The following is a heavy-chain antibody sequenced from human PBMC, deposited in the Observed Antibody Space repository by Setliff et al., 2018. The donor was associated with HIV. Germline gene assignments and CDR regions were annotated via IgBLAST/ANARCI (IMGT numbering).Heavy chain of an antibody. CDR2: ISGSGGST. V-gene: IGHV3-23*01. CDR1: GFTFSSYA. D-gene: IGHD6-19*01. CDR3: AKDQGSSGWYVGGTVSHY. Sequence: PGGSLRLSCAASGFTFSSYAMSWVRQAPGKGLEWVSAISGSGGSTYYADSVKGRFTISRDNSKNTLYLQMNSLRAEDTAVYYCAKDQGSSGWYVGGTVSHYWGQGTLVTVSS. J-gene: IGHJ4*02.